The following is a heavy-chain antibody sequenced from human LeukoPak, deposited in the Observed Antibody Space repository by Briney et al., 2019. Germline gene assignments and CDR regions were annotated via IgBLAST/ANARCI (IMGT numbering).Heavy chain of an antibody. Sequence: GGSLRLSCAASGFTFSSYAMSWVRQAPGKGLEWVALLSYDGSKEYYADSVKGRFTISRDNSKNTLYVQMNSLRAEDTAVYYCARVRSSASSLFYGMDVWGQGTTVTVSS. V-gene: IGHV3-30-3*01. D-gene: IGHD2-2*01. CDR1: GFTFSSYA. CDR3: ARVRSSASSLFYGMDV. CDR2: LSYDGSKE. J-gene: IGHJ6*02.